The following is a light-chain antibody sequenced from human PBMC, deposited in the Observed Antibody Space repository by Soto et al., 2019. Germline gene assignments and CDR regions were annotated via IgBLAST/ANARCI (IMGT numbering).Light chain of an antibody. V-gene: IGLV2-14*01. CDR3: SSFTTSSTWV. CDR2: DVT. CDR1: SSDVGGYNY. Sequence: QSALTQPASVSGSPGQSITISCTGTSSDVGGYNYVSWYQQHPDKAPKLMIYDVTTRPSGVSSRFSGSKSGNTASLTISGLQAEDEADYYCSSFTTSSTWVFGAGTKLTVL. J-gene: IGLJ3*02.